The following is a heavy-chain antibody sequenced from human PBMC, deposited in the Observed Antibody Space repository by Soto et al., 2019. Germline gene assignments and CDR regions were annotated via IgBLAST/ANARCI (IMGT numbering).Heavy chain of an antibody. V-gene: IGHV4-4*02. CDR2: IYHSGST. CDR3: ARAEYYYDSSGGDAFDI. Sequence: QVQLQESGPGLVKPSGTLSLTCAVSSGSISSSNWWSWVRQPPGKGLEWIGEIYHSGSTNYNPSLKSRVTISVDKSKNQFSLKLSSVTAADTAVYYCARAEYYYDSSGGDAFDIWGQGTMVTVSS. J-gene: IGHJ3*02. D-gene: IGHD3-22*01. CDR1: SGSISSSNW.